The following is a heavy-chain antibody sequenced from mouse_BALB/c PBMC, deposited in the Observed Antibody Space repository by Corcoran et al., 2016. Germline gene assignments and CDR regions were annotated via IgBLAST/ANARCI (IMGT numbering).Heavy chain of an antibody. D-gene: IGHD2-1*01. Sequence: EVQLQQSGPELVKPGASVKMSCKASGYTFTSYVMHWVKQSHGKSLEWIGGINPNNGGTSYNQKFKGKATLTVDKSSSTAYMELRSLTSEDSAVYDCASYGNYWYFDVWGAGTTVTVSS. CDR1: GYTFTSYV. V-gene: IGHV1-22*01. J-gene: IGHJ1*01. CDR3: ASYGNYWYFDV. CDR2: INPNNGGT.